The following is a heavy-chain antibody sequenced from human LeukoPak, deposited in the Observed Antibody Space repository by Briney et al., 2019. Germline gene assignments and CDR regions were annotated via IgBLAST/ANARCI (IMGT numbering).Heavy chain of an antibody. CDR3: ARGRYCSADICSGGDASDI. CDR1: GGSINNYY. J-gene: IGHJ3*02. CDR2: IYTRGST. Sequence: SETLSLTCTVSGGSINNYYWSWVRQPAGKGLEWIGRIYTRGSTNYNPSLKSRVTMSVDTSKNQFSLKLSSVTAADTAVYYCARGRYCSADICSGGDASDIWGQGTMVSVSS. V-gene: IGHV4-4*07. D-gene: IGHD2-15*01.